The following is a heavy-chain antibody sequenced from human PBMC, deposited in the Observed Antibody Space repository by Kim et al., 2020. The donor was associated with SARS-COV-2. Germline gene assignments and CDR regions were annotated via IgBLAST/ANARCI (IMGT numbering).Heavy chain of an antibody. CDR3: AKDERRIRYFDWLSYFDY. D-gene: IGHD3-9*01. V-gene: IGHV3-23*01. Sequence: GRFTISRDNSKNTLYLQMNSLRAEDTAVYYCAKDERRIRYFDWLSYFDYWGQGTLVTVSS. J-gene: IGHJ4*02.